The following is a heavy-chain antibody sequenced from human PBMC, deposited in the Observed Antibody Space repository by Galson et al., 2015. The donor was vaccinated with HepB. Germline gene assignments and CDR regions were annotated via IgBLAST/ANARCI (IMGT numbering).Heavy chain of an antibody. CDR2: IYPGASET. CDR3: ARLGHEGYHYYGMDV. Sequence: QSGAEVKKPGESLKISCKASGYSFRNYWIGWVRQMPGKGLECMGIIYPGASETRYSPSFQDQVTLSADKSTNTAYLQWSSLKASDTAMYYCARLGHEGYHYYGMDVWVQGTTVTVSS. D-gene: IGHD2-2*01. V-gene: IGHV5-51*01. CDR1: GYSFRNYW. J-gene: IGHJ6*02.